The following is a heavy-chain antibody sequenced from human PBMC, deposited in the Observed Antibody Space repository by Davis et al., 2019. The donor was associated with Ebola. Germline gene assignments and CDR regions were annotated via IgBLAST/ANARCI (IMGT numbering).Heavy chain of an antibody. CDR1: GYTFTSYG. CDR3: ARMDESSGWYHVGI. J-gene: IGHJ3*02. D-gene: IGHD6-19*01. CDR2: ISAYNGNT. V-gene: IGHV1-18*01. Sequence: ASVKVSCKASGYTFTSYGISWVRQAPGQGLEWMGWISAYNGNTNYAQKLQGRVTMTTDTSTSTAYMELRSLRSDDTAVYYCARMDESSGWYHVGIWGQGTMVTVSS.